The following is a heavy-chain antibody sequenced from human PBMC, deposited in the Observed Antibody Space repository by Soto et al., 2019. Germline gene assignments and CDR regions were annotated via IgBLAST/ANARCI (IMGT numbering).Heavy chain of an antibody. Sequence: EVQLVESGGGLVQPGRSLRLSCAASGFTFDDYAMHWVRQAPGKGLEWVSGISWNSGSIGYADSVKGRFTISRDNAKNSLYLQMNSLRVEDTALDYCAKEADYYYYYGRDVWGQGTTVTVS. CDR1: GFTFDDYA. CDR3: AKEADYYYYYGRDV. J-gene: IGHJ6*02. CDR2: ISWNSGSI. V-gene: IGHV3-9*01.